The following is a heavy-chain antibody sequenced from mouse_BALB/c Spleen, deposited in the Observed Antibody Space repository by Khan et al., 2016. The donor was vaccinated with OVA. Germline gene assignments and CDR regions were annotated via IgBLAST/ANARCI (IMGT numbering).Heavy chain of an antibody. CDR2: IRYDGSN. V-gene: IGHV3-6*02. CDR3: ARGGSSGPAWFAY. J-gene: IGHJ3*01. CDR1: GYSITSGYY. D-gene: IGHD3-1*01. Sequence: EVQLQESGPGLVKPSQSLSLTCSVTGYSITSGYYWNWIRQFPGNKLEWMGYIRYDGSNNYNPSLKNRISITRDPSKNQFFLKLNSVTTEDTATYYCARGGSSGPAWFAYWGQGTLVTVSA.